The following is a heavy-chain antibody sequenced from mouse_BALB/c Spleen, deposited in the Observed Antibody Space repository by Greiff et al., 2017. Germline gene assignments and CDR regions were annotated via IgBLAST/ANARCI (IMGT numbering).Heavy chain of an antibody. CDR2: IHYSGST. CDR3: ARNYYYGGRYY. V-gene: IGHV3-1*02. J-gene: IGHJ2*01. Sequence: VQLQQSGPDLVKPSQSLSLTCTVTGYSITSGYSWHWIRQFPGNKLEWMGYIHYSGSTNYNPSLKSRISIPRDTSKNQFFLQLNSVTTEDTATCDCARNYYYGGRYYWGQGTTLTVSS. D-gene: IGHD1-1*01. CDR1: GYSITSGYS.